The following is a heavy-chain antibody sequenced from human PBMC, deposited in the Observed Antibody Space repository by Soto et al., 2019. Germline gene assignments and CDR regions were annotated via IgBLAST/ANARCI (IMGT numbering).Heavy chain of an antibody. CDR1: GGSFSGYY. D-gene: IGHD3-9*01. CDR3: ARGGILTGYYIVRYYYYGMDV. V-gene: IGHV4-34*01. Sequence: PSETLSLTCAVYGGSFSGYYWSWIRQPPGKGLEWIGEINHSGSTNYNPSLKSRVTISVDTSKNQFSLKLSSVTAADTAVYYCARGGILTGYYIVRYYYYGMDVWGQGTTVTVSS. J-gene: IGHJ6*02. CDR2: INHSGST.